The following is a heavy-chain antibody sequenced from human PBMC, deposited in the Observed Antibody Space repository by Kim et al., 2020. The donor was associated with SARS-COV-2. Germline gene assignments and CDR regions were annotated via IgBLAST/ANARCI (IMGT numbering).Heavy chain of an antibody. Sequence: SETLSLTCTVSGGSISSYYWNWIRQPPGKGLEWIGEINYTGSTNYNPSLKSRVTISIDTSKNQFSLRLSSVTAADTAVYYCASGHFEFYYYSMFGCGTRT. V-gene: IGHV4-59*12. D-gene: IGHD3-3*02. J-gene: IGHJ6*03. CDR1: GGSISSYY. CDR2: INYTGST. CDR3: ASGHFEFYYYSMFG.